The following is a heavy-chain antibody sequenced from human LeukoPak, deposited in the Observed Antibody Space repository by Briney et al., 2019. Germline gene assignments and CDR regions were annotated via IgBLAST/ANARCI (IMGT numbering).Heavy chain of an antibody. CDR2: FTHLETT. CDR1: GGSFRGYY. D-gene: IGHD3-10*01. Sequence: SETLSLTCDVYGGSFRGYYWTWIRQSPGKGLEWLGEFTHLETTNYNPSLKSRVTVSVDTSKNQFSLSLTSVTAADTAVYFCARGNRRLGYYGSGSRLPYDSWGQGTLVTVSS. CDR3: ARGNRRLGYYGSGSRLPYDS. V-gene: IGHV4-34*01. J-gene: IGHJ5*02.